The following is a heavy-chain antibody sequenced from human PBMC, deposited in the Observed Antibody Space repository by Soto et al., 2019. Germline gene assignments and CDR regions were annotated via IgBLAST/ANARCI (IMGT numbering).Heavy chain of an antibody. V-gene: IGHV3-23*01. D-gene: IGHD3-10*01. J-gene: IGHJ4*02. CDR3: AKKVNSGPGSQFFDY. CDR2: FSTVGDGGTT. CDR1: GFTFSSYS. Sequence: GALRLSCAASGFTFSSYSMSWVRQAPLKGLEWVSVFSTVGDGGTTYYADSVKGRFTISRDNSKSTLFLQMNSLRAEDTAIYYCAKKVNSGPGSQFFDYWGQGTLVTVSS.